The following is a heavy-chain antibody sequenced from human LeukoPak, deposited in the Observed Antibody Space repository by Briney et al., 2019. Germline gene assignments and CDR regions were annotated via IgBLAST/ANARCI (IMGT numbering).Heavy chain of an antibody. CDR1: GFIFSNYG. V-gene: IGHV3-30*02. Sequence: TGGSLRLSCAASGFIFSNYGFHWVRQAPGKGLEWVAFIRYDGSNKYYADSVKGRFTISRDNSKNTLYLQMNSLRAEDTAVYYCAKSGIFDFWSGYQSWFDPWGQGTLVTVSS. CDR3: AKSGIFDFWSGYQSWFDP. CDR2: IRYDGSNK. J-gene: IGHJ5*02. D-gene: IGHD3-3*01.